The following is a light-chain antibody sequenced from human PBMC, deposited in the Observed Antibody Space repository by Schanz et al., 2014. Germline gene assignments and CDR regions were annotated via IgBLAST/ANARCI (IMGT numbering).Light chain of an antibody. V-gene: IGLV2-8*01. Sequence: QSALTQPPSASGSPGQSVTISCTGTSSDVGGYNYVSWYQQHPGRAPKLMIYGVSKRPSGVPDRFSGSKSGNTASLTVSGLQDEDEADYYCSSYAGSNNYVFGTGTKLTVL. CDR3: SSYAGSNNYV. J-gene: IGLJ1*01. CDR1: SSDVGGYNY. CDR2: GVS.